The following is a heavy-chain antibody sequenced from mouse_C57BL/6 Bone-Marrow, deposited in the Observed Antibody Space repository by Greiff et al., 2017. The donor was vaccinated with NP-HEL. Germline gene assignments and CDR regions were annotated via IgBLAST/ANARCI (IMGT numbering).Heavy chain of an antibody. CDR1: GYTFTDYY. CDR3: TISDYDAWFAY. CDR2: INPYNGGT. D-gene: IGHD2-4*01. Sequence: EVQLQQSGPVLVKPGASVKMSCKASGYTFTDYYMNWVKQSHGKSLEWIGVINPYNGGTSYNQKFKGKATLTVDKSSSTAYMELNSLTSEDSAVYYCTISDYDAWFAYWVQGTLVTVSA. V-gene: IGHV1-19*01. J-gene: IGHJ3*01.